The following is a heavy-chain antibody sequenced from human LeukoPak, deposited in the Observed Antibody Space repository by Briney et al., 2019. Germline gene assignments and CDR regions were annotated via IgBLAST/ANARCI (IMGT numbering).Heavy chain of an antibody. CDR1: GFTFSSYA. CDR2: ISSNGGST. CDR3: ARGSWGKALYYYGMDV. V-gene: IGHV3-64*01. J-gene: IGHJ6*02. D-gene: IGHD6-6*01. Sequence: GGSLRLSCAASGFTFSSYAMHWVRQAPGKGLEYVSAISSNGGSTYYANSVKGRSTISRDNSKNTLYLQMGSLRAEDMAVYYCARGSWGKALYYYGMDVWGQGTTVTVSS.